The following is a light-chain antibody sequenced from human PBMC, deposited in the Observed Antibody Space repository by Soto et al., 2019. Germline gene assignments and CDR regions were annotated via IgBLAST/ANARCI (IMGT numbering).Light chain of an antibody. CDR2: GAS. CDR3: QQYNNWPLHT. J-gene: IGKJ4*01. Sequence: EIVMTQSPATLSVSPGERATLSCRASQSVSSNLAWYQQKPGQAPRLLIYGASTRATVIPARFSGSGSGTVFRLTISSLQSEDFAVYYCQQYNNWPLHTFGGGTKVEIK. V-gene: IGKV3-15*01. CDR1: QSVSSN.